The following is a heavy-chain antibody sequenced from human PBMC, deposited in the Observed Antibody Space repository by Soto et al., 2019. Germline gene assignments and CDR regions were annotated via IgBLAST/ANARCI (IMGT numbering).Heavy chain of an antibody. CDR2: IYHSGST. CDR1: SGSISTNNW. Sequence: QVQLQESGPGLVKPSGTLSLTCDVSSGSISTNNWWSWVRQPLGKGLEWIGEIYHSGSTYYNPSHESRVIISVDKSKNQLSLNLASFTAADTAVYYCARDSNIVSRGSFDYWGQGTLVTVSS. CDR3: ARDSNIVSRGSFDY. V-gene: IGHV4-4*02. D-gene: IGHD5-12*01. J-gene: IGHJ4*02.